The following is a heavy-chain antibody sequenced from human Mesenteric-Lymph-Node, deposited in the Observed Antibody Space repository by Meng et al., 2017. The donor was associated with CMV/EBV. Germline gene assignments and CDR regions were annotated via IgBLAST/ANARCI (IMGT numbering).Heavy chain of an antibody. J-gene: IGHJ3*01. CDR2: IIHGGRT. D-gene: IGHD3-10*01. V-gene: IGHV4-39*01. CDR1: SGSISSSSYY. CDR3: ARQKRHTYDVWSYYNVRPGDAFDL. Sequence: SETLSLTCSVSSGSISSSSYYWGWIRQPPGKGLEWIGEIIHGGRTNYNPSVKSRVTISVDKSKNHFSLNLSSVTAADTAVYFCARQKRHTYDVWSYYNVRPGDAFDLWGQGALVTVSS.